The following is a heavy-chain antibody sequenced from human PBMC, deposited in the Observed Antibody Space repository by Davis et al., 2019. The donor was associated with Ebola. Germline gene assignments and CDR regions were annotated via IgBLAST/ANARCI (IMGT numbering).Heavy chain of an antibody. V-gene: IGHV1-2*04. J-gene: IGHJ4*02. CDR2: INPNSGGT. Sequence: ASVKVSCKASGGTFSSYGISWVRQATGQGPEWMGWINPNSGGTNYEQKFQGWVTMTRDTSISTAYMELSSLRSEDTAVYYCARDVVAVDSSSWYLGGFDYWGQGTLVTVSS. CDR1: GGTFSSYG. D-gene: IGHD6-13*01. CDR3: ARDVVAVDSSSWYLGGFDY.